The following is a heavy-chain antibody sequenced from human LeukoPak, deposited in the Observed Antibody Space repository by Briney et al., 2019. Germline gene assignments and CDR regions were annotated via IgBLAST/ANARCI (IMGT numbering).Heavy chain of an antibody. CDR1: GGSISSGGYY. CDR3: ARAPALAAADNWFDP. D-gene: IGHD2-2*01. CDR2: IYYSGST. Sequence: SQTLSLTCTVSGGSISSGGYYWSWIRQHPGKGLEWIGYIYYSGSTYYNPSLKSRVTISVATSKNQFSLKLSSVTAADTAVYYCARAPALAAADNWFDPWGQGTLVTVSS. V-gene: IGHV4-31*03. J-gene: IGHJ5*02.